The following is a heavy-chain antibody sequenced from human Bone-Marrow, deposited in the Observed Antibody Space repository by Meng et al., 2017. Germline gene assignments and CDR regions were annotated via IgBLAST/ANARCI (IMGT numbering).Heavy chain of an antibody. CDR1: GGSFSGYY. CDR2: INHSGST. V-gene: IGHV4-34*01. D-gene: IGHD3-10*01. Sequence: VQLQQSCAGLLKPAETLSLTCAGYGGSFSGYYWSWIRQSPGKGLEWIGEINHSGSTNYNPSLKSRVTISVDTSKNQFSLKLSSVTAADTAVYYCARAYYGSGSYYQNWGQGTLVTVSS. CDR3: ARAYYGSGSYYQN. J-gene: IGHJ4*02.